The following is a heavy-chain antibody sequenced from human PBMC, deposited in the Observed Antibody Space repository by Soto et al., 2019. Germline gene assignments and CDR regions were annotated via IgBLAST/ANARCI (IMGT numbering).Heavy chain of an antibody. CDR1: GFTFRNYA. CDR3: AKDPYGSGSYSVDY. CDR2: ISGSGGSI. Sequence: GSLRLSCAASGFTFRNYAMSWVRQAPGKGLEWVSNISGSGGSIYYADSVRGRFTISRDNSKNTLYLQMDSLRAEDTAVYYCAKDPYGSGSYSVDYWGQGTLVTV. V-gene: IGHV3-23*01. J-gene: IGHJ4*02. D-gene: IGHD3-10*01.